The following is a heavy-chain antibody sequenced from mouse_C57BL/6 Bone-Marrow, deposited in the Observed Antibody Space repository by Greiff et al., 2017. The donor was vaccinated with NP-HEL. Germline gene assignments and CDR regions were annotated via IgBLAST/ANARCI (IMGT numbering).Heavy chain of an antibody. CDR2: IYPRSGNN. J-gene: IGHJ2*01. CDR3: ARRGTTVVDY. CDR1: GYTFTSYG. Sequence: VKLMESGAELARPGASVKLSCKASGYTFTSYGISWVKQRTGQGLEWIGEIYPRSGNNYYNEKFKGKATLTADKSSSTAYMELRSLTSEDSAVYFCARRGTTVVDYWGQGTTLTVSS. D-gene: IGHD1-1*01. V-gene: IGHV1-81*01.